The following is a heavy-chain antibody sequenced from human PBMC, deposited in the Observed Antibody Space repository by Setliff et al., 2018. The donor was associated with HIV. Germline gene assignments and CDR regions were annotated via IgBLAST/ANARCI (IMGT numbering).Heavy chain of an antibody. Sequence: GGSLRLSCAASGFTFSSAWMGWVRQDPGKGLEWVSSIGTTSSYIYYADSVKSRFTMSRSNAKNSLYLQMNSLIAEDTAVYDCAKDFRDYVGKFDYWGQGTLVTVSS. CDR3: AKDFRDYVGKFDY. V-gene: IGHV3-21*01. CDR1: GFTFSSAW. J-gene: IGHJ4*02. D-gene: IGHD1-26*01. CDR2: IGTTSSYI.